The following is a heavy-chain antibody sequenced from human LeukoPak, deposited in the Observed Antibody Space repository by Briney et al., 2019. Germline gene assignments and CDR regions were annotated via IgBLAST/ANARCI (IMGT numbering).Heavy chain of an antibody. J-gene: IGHJ4*02. CDR1: GGALSVDS. V-gene: IGHV4-59*01. Sequence: PETLSLTSTVSGGALSVDSCGWRCDRPQGGLWCVAYVHNSGSTNYNPSPKSRVTILMDASRNHFSLKLNSVTAADTAIYYCARESSATYVDYFDFWGQGIPVTVSS. CDR2: VHNSGST. D-gene: IGHD1-26*01. CDR3: ARESSATYVDYFDF.